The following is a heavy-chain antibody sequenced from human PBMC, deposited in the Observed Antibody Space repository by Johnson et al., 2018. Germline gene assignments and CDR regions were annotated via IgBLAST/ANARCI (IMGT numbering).Heavy chain of an antibody. CDR1: GFTFSSYW. CDR2: IKEDGSEK. Sequence: EVQLLESGGGLVQPGGSLRLSCVASGFTFSSYWMNWVRQAPGKGLEWVANIKEDGSEKYYVDSVKGRFTIYRDNAKNSLHLQMDSLRVEDTAVYYCTRTHSGRYWGDAFDIWGQGTMVTVSS. CDR3: TRTHSGRYWGDAFDI. D-gene: IGHD1-26*01. V-gene: IGHV3-7*01. J-gene: IGHJ3*02.